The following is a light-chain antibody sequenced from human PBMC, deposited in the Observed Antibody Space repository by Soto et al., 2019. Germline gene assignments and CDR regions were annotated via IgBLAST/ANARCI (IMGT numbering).Light chain of an antibody. J-gene: IGKJ1*01. V-gene: IGKV1-5*03. CDR2: KAS. CDR1: QSINSW. Sequence: DIQMTQSPSTLSASVGDRVTITCRASQSINSWLAWYQQKPGKAPKVLIYKASSLESGVPSRFSGSGSGAEFTLTISSLQPDDFATYYYQQYNSYSETFGQGTKVDIK. CDR3: QQYNSYSET.